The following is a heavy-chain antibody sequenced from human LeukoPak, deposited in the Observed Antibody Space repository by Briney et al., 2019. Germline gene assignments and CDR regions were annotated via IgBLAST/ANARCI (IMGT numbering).Heavy chain of an antibody. V-gene: IGHV3-23*01. CDR2: ISISGTKT. D-gene: IGHD4-17*01. J-gene: IGHJ4*02. CDR3: ASEIRPNDY. CDR1: DFDFSSHA. Sequence: GGSLRLSCAASDFDFSSHAMTWVRQAPGKGLEWVSAISISGTKTYYGDSVKGRFIISRDNSKNTLYLQMNSLRVEDTAVYYCASEIRPNDYWGQGTLVTVSS.